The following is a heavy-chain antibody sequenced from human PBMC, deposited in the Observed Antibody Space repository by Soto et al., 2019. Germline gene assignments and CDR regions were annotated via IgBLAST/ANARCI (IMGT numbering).Heavy chain of an antibody. CDR2: IYYSGTT. V-gene: IGHV4-61*01. Sequence: SLTCAVSGGSVNSLTYYWSWIRQPPGKGLEWIGHIYYSGTTNYSPSLKSRVTISIDTSKNQFSLKLSSVTAADTALYYCARDARMPTDLGGYYYYAIDVWGQGTTVTVSS. J-gene: IGHJ6*02. CDR3: ARDARMPTDLGGYYYYAIDV. CDR1: GGSVNSLTYY. D-gene: IGHD4-4*01.